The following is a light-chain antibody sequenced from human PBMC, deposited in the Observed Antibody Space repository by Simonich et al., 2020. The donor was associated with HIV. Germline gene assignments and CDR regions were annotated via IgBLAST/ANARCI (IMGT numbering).Light chain of an antibody. J-gene: IGKJ4*01. Sequence: DIQMTQSPSSLSASVGDRVTITCRASQSISSYLNWYQQKPGKAPKLLIYSASSLQSGVPSRFSGSGSGTDFTLTISRLEPEDFAVYYCQQYGSSGLTFGGGTKVEIK. CDR3: QQYGSSGLT. CDR1: QSISSY. V-gene: IGKV1-39*01. CDR2: SAS.